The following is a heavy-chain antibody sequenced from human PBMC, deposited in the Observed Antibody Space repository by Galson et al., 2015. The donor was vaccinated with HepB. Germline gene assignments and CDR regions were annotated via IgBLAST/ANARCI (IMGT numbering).Heavy chain of an antibody. CDR2: ISYDGSNK. Sequence: SLRLSCAASGFTFSSYAMHWVRQAPGKGLEWVAVISYDGSNKYYADSVKGRFTISRDNSKNTLYLQMNSLRAEDTAVYYCAREGRVVPAATIPSGAFDIWGQGTMVTVSS. CDR1: GFTFSSYA. D-gene: IGHD2-2*01. CDR3: AREGRVVPAATIPSGAFDI. V-gene: IGHV3-30-3*01. J-gene: IGHJ3*02.